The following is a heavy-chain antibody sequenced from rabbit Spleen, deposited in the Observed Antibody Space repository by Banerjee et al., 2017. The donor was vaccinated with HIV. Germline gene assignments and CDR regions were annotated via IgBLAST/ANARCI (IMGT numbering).Heavy chain of an antibody. CDR3: ARDLAGAIGWNFYL. J-gene: IGHJ3*01. CDR1: GFSFSDRDV. D-gene: IGHD4-1*01. Sequence: QEQLEESGGGLVKPEGSLTLTCKASGFSFSDRDVMCWVRQAPGKGLEWIACINSATGKPVYATWAKGRFPISTTSSTTVTLQMTSLTAADTATYFCARDLAGAIGWNFYLWGQGTLVTVS. CDR2: INSATGKP. V-gene: IGHV1S45*01.